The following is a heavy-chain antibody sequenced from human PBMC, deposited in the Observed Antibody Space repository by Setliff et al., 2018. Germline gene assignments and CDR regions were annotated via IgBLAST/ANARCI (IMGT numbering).Heavy chain of an antibody. CDR1: GFTFSSYA. D-gene: IGHD2-15*01. J-gene: IGHJ4*02. Sequence: GESLRLSCAASGFTFSSYAMYWVRQAPRKGLQYVSAITANGGSTYYADSVKGRFTISRDNSKNTLYLQMGSLRAEDMAVYHCASFYCSGGRCYSGPLGYWGQGTLVTVSS. CDR2: ITANGGST. V-gene: IGHV3-64*02. CDR3: ASFYCSGGRCYSGPLGY.